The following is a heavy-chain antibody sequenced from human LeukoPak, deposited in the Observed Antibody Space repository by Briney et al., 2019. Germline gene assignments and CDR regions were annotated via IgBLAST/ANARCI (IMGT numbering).Heavy chain of an antibody. Sequence: GRSLRLSCAASGFTFDDYAMPWVRQAPGKGLEWVSGISWNSGSIGYADSVKGRFTISRDNAKNSLYLQMNSLRAEDTALYYCAKDLGYGSGSYLEYWGQGTLVTVSS. CDR1: GFTFDDYA. CDR2: ISWNSGSI. CDR3: AKDLGYGSGSYLEY. V-gene: IGHV3-9*01. D-gene: IGHD3-10*01. J-gene: IGHJ4*02.